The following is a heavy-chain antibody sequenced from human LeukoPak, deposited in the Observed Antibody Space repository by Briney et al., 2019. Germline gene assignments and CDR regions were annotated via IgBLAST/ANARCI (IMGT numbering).Heavy chain of an antibody. CDR2: IYYSGST. CDR3: ARGDRGAVAGPFDY. Sequence: KSSETLSLTCTVSGGSISSGDYYWSWIRQPPGKGLEWIGYIYYSGSTYYNPSLKSRVTISVDTSKNQFSLKLSSVTAADTAVYYCARGDRGAVAGPFDYWGQGTLVTVSS. D-gene: IGHD6-19*01. CDR1: GGSISSGDYY. J-gene: IGHJ4*02. V-gene: IGHV4-30-4*02.